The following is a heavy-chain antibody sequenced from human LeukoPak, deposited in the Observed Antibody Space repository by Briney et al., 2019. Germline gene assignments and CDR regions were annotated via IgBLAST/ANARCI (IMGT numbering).Heavy chain of an antibody. D-gene: IGHD3-22*01. CDR3: ATRAAYYYDSSGYRP. V-gene: IGHV4-39*07. Sequence: SETLSLTCTVSGGSISSSSYYWGWIRQPPGKGLEWIGSIYYSGSTYYNPSLKSRVTISVDTSKNQFSLKLSSVTAADTAVYYCATRAAYYYDSSGYRPWGQGTLVTVSS. CDR1: GGSISSSSYY. CDR2: IYYSGST. J-gene: IGHJ4*02.